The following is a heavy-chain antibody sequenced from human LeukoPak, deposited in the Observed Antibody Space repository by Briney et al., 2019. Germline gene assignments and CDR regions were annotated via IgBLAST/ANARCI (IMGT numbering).Heavy chain of an antibody. CDR3: AKAAGRYSSGWDFDY. V-gene: IGHV3-30*02. Sequence: PGGSLRLSCAASGFSFSSHWMNWVRQAPGKGLEWVAFIRYDGSNKYYADSVKGRFTISRDNSKNTLYLQMNSLRAEDTAVYYCAKAAGRYSSGWDFDYWGQGTLVTVSS. D-gene: IGHD6-19*01. CDR1: GFSFSSHW. CDR2: IRYDGSNK. J-gene: IGHJ4*02.